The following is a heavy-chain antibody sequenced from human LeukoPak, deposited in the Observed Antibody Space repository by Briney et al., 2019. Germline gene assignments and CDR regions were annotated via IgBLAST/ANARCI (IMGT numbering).Heavy chain of an antibody. D-gene: IGHD6-13*01. CDR1: GYTFISYG. CDR2: INPNSGST. V-gene: IGHV1-2*02. Sequence: GASVKVSCKASGYTFISYGISWVRQAPGQGLEWMGWINPNSGSTNYAQKFQGRVTMTRDTSISTAYMELSRLRSDDTAVYYCARAPTVPPAAIAAAGTPLLGYWGQGTLVTVSS. J-gene: IGHJ4*02. CDR3: ARAPTVPPAAIAAAGTPLLGY.